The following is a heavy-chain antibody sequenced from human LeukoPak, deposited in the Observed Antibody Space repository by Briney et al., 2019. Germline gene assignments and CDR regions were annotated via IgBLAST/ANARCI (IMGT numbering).Heavy chain of an antibody. V-gene: IGHV1-2*02. CDR2: INPNSGGT. Sequence: ASVKVSCKASGYTFTGYYMHWVRQALGQGLEWMGWINPNSGGTNYAQKFQGRVTMTRDTSISTAYMELSRLRSDDTAVYYCARAASYCSSTSCHDYFDYWGQGTLVTVSS. CDR3: ARAASYCSSTSCHDYFDY. D-gene: IGHD2-2*01. J-gene: IGHJ4*02. CDR1: GYTFTGYY.